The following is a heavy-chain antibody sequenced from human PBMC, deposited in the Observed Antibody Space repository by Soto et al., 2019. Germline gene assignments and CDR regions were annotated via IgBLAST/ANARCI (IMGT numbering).Heavy chain of an antibody. V-gene: IGHV4-34*01. D-gene: IGHD6-13*01. CDR3: ASSPIRIAAPGTGSNCFDP. J-gene: IGHJ5*02. Sequence: ETLSLTCAVYGGSFSDFYWSWIRQPPGKGLEYIGEINHSGSTNYNPSLESRVTISVDTSKNQFSLKLSSVTAADTAVYYCASSPIRIAAPGTGSNCFDPWGHGTLLTAS. CDR2: INHSGST. CDR1: GGSFSDFY.